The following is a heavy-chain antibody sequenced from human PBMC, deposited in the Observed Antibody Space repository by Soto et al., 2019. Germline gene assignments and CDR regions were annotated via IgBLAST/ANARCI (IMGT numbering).Heavy chain of an antibody. V-gene: IGHV4-38-2*01. CDR3: ARGKVTIFGVVIIPYYYYYGMDV. Sequence: SETLSLTCAVSGYSISSGYYWGWIRQPPGKGLEWIGSIYHSGSTYYNPSLKSRVTISVDTSKNQFSLKLSSVTAADTAVYYCARGKVTIFGVVIIPYYYYYGMDVWSQGTTVTVSS. J-gene: IGHJ6*02. D-gene: IGHD3-3*01. CDR1: GYSISSGYY. CDR2: IYHSGST.